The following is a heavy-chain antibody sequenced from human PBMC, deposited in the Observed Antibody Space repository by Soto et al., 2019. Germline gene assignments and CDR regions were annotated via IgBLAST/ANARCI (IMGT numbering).Heavy chain of an antibody. V-gene: IGHV4-4*02. J-gene: IGHJ5*02. D-gene: IGHD6-19*01. CDR2: IFQSGST. CDR3: ARGRGRYSSGWSWFDP. CDR1: GGTIRSPDW. Sequence: SETLSLTCGVSGGTIRSPDWWTWVRQPPGKGLEWIGEIFQSGSTNYTPSLEGRVTISVDKSKNQFSLTLTSVTAADTAVYFCARGRGRYSSGWSWFDPWGQGILVTVSS.